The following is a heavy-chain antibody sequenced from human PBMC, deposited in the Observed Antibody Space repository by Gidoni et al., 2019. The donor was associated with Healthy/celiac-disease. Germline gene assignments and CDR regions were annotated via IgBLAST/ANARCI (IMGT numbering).Heavy chain of an antibody. Sequence: EVQLLESGVGLVQPGGSLRLSCAASGFTFSSYAMSWVRQAPGKGLEWVSAISGSGGSTYYADSVKGRFTISRDKSKNTLYLQMNSLRAEDTAVYYCAKGSLYYYDSSGYYMDYWGQGTLVTVSS. J-gene: IGHJ4*02. CDR3: AKGSLYYYDSSGYYMDY. CDR2: ISGSGGST. CDR1: GFTFSSYA. V-gene: IGHV3-23*01. D-gene: IGHD3-22*01.